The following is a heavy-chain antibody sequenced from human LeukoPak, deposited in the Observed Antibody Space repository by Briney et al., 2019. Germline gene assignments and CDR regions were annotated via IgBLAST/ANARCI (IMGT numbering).Heavy chain of an antibody. V-gene: IGHV4-4*02. CDR3: ATYYDILSGYTFDY. Sequence: SETLSLTCTVSGGSISRSNWWSWVRQPPGKGLEWIGEIHDTGSTNYNPPLKSRVTMSLDKSKNQFSLNLNSVTAADTAVYYCATYYDILSGYTFDYWGQGTLVTVSS. CDR2: IHDTGST. D-gene: IGHD3-9*01. J-gene: IGHJ4*02. CDR1: GGSISRSNW.